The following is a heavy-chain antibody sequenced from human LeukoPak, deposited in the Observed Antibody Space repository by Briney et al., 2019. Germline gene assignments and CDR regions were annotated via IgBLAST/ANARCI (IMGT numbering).Heavy chain of an antibody. CDR1: GFTFSTYA. J-gene: IGHJ3*02. CDR2: IISKTAGETT. V-gene: IGHV3-15*01. Sequence: GGSLRLSCAASGFTFSTYAMSWVRQAPGKGLEWVGRIISKTAGETTHYAAPVKGRFTVSRDDSTKTLYLQMSSLKTEDTALYYCIASSGSDAFDIWGQGTMVTVSS. D-gene: IGHD3-22*01. CDR3: IASSGSDAFDI.